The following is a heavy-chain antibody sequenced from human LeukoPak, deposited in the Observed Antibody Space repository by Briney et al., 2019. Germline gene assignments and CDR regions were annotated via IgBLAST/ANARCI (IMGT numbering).Heavy chain of an antibody. Sequence: GASVKVSCKASGYTFTSYGISWVRQAPGQGLEWMGGIIPIFGTANYAQKFQGRVTITTDESTSTAYMELSSLRSEDTAVYYCASSALDLEWRNWFDPWGQGTLVTVSS. CDR1: GYTFTSYG. J-gene: IGHJ5*02. D-gene: IGHD3-3*01. V-gene: IGHV1-69*05. CDR2: IIPIFGTA. CDR3: ASSALDLEWRNWFDP.